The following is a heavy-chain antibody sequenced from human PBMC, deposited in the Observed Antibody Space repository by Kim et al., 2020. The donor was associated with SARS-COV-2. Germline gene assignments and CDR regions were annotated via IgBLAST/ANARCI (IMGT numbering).Heavy chain of an antibody. CDR2: IYYSGST. Sequence: SETLSLTCTVSGGSISSYYWSWIRQPPGKGLEWIGYIYYSGSTNYNPSLKSRVTISVDTSKNQFSLKLSSVTAADTAVYYRARDHREWLQYTANWYFDLWGRGTLVTVSS. D-gene: IGHD3-3*01. CDR3: ARDHREWLQYTANWYFDL. J-gene: IGHJ2*01. V-gene: IGHV4-59*01. CDR1: GGSISSYY.